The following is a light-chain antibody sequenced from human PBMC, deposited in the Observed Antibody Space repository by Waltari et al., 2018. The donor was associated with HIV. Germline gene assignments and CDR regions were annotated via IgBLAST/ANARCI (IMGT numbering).Light chain of an antibody. Sequence: SALTQPASVSGSPGQSVTISCTGTSYEFDLHNFLSWYQQHPGKAPQLIIFGVNFRPSGISSRFSASKSGDTASLTISGLQSGDEADYYCTTYTAKDSLLIGSGTKLTVL. CDR1: SYEFDLHNF. V-gene: IGLV2-14*01. CDR3: TTYTAKDSLL. J-gene: IGLJ2*01. CDR2: GVN.